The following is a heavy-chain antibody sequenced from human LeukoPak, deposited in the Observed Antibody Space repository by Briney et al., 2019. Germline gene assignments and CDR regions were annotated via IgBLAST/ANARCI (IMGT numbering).Heavy chain of an antibody. CDR2: ISSNGGST. D-gene: IGHD3-22*01. CDR3: ARDRYYDSSGYYYI. J-gene: IGHJ4*02. CDR1: GFIFRSYA. V-gene: IGHV3-64*01. Sequence: GGSLRLSCAASGFIFRSYAMHWVRHAPGKGLEYVSAISSNGGSTYYANSVKGGFTNSGDNSKSRLHVQMGGWSAGHRGVFLCARDRYYDSSGYYYIWGQGTLVTVSS.